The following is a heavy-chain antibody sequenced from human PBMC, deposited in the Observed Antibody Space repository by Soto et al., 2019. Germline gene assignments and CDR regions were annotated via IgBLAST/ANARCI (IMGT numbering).Heavy chain of an antibody. CDR1: GFTFSGFG. CDR2: ITPSASYI. D-gene: IGHD6-13*01. V-gene: IGHV3-21*01. Sequence: EVQLVESGGGLVKPGGSLRLSCAASGFTFSGFGMNWVRQAPGKGLEWVSSITPSASYIYYADSVKGRSTISRDNAKNALYLQINSLRAPDAAVYHCARRRSGSSSYGHGGMDVWGQGNRVSVSS. J-gene: IGHJ6*02. CDR3: ARRRSGSSSYGHGGMDV.